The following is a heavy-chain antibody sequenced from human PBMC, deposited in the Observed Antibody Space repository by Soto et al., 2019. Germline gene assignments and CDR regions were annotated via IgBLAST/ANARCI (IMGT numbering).Heavy chain of an antibody. V-gene: IGHV1-2*02. Sequence: ASVKVSCKASGYTFTGYYMHWVRQAPGQGLEWMGWINPNSGGTNYAQKFQGRVTMTRDTSISTAYMELSRLRSDDTAVYYCARGRGIEDLYYYYGMDVWGQGTTVTV. J-gene: IGHJ6*02. CDR2: INPNSGGT. CDR1: GYTFTGYY. D-gene: IGHD6-13*01. CDR3: ARGRGIEDLYYYYGMDV.